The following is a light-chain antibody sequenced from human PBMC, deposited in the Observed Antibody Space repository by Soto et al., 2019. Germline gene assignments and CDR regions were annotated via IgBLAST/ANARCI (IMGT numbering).Light chain of an antibody. CDR3: QQYNNWPLT. CDR2: STF. Sequence: ERVMTQSPATLSVSPGERATLSCRASQSFSSNLACYQHKPGQAPRLLIYSTFIRATGIPARFSGSGSGTEFTLTISSLQSEDFAVYYCQQYNNWPLTFGGGT. CDR1: QSFSSN. J-gene: IGKJ4*01. V-gene: IGKV3-15*01.